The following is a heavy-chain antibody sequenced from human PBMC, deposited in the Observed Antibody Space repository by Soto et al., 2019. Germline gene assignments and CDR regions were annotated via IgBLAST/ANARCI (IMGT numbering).Heavy chain of an antibody. J-gene: IGHJ6*02. CDR3: ARHYRGSRRVDSSGYEPQRDYYYYGMDV. CDR2: SYYSGST. D-gene: IGHD3-22*01. V-gene: IGHV4-39*01. CDR1: GGSISSSSYS. Sequence: QLQLQESGPGLVKPSETLSLTCTVAGGSISSSSYSWGWIRQPPGKGLEGIGSSYYSGSTYYNPSLKSRVTISVETSMNQFSLKLSSVTAAGTAVYYCARHYRGSRRVDSSGYEPQRDYYYYGMDVWGQGTTVTVSS.